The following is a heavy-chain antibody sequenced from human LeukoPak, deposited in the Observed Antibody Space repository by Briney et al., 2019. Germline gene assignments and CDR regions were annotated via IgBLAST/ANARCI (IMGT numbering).Heavy chain of an antibody. CDR3: PARREYYYDSSGYWPLDFDY. CDR1: GGTFSSYA. J-gene: IGHJ4*02. D-gene: IGHD3-22*01. CDR2: IIPIFGTA. V-gene: IGHV1-69*05. Sequence: SVKVSCKASGGTFSSYAISWVRQAPGQGLEGMGGIIPIFGTANYAQKFQGRGTITTDESTSTAYMELSSLRSEDTAVYCSPARREYYYDSSGYWPLDFDYWGQGTLATVSS.